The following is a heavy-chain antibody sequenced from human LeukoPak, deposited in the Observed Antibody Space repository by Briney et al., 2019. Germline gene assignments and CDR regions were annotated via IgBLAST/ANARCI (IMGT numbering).Heavy chain of an antibody. Sequence: PGGSLRLSCAASGFTFSNYAMSWVRQAPGKGLEWVSATSGSGVSTYYADSVKGRFTISRDNSKNTLYLQMNSLRAGDTAVYYCAKSIGEPGWYFDLWGRGTLVSVSS. J-gene: IGHJ2*01. D-gene: IGHD3-10*01. V-gene: IGHV3-23*01. CDR2: TSGSGVST. CDR1: GFTFSNYA. CDR3: AKSIGEPGWYFDL.